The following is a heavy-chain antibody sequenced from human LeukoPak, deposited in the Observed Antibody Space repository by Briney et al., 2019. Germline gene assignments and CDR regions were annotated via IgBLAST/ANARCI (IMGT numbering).Heavy chain of an antibody. CDR2: ISYDGSNK. V-gene: IGHV3-30-3*01. CDR1: GFTFSSYA. Sequence: PGGSLRLSCAASGFTFSSYAMHWVRQAPGKGLEWVAVISYDGSNKYYADSVKGRFTISRDNSKNTLYLQMNSLRAEDTAVYYCARDPREYTGDGMDVWGQGTTVTVSS. CDR3: ARDPREYTGDGMDV. D-gene: IGHD2/OR15-2a*01. J-gene: IGHJ6*02.